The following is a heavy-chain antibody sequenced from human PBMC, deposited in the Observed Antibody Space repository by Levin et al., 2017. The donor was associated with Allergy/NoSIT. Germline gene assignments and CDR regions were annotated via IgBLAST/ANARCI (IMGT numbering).Heavy chain of an antibody. CDR2: IRQSGST. CDR3: ASIPFCSGGNCYSDTFDV. V-gene: IGHV4-34*01. CDR1: GGPFSGYY. J-gene: IGHJ3*01. Sequence: SETLSLTCAVYGGPFSGYYWSWIRQPPGKGLEWIGEIRQSGSTNYNPSLKSRVTISVDTSKNQFSLTLSSVTAADTAVYYCASIPFCSGGNCYSDTFDVWGQGTMVTVSS. D-gene: IGHD2-15*01.